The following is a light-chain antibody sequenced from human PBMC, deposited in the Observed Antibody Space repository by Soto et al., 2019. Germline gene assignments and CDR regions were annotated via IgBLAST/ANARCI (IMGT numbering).Light chain of an antibody. Sequence: EIVMTQSPDTLSVSPGERATLSCRASQSVSGDLAWYHHKPGQPPRLLIYDSSTRALATPARFAGSGSGTEFTLTISSLQSEDFAVYFCQQYNNWPITFGQGTRLEIK. CDR1: QSVSGD. V-gene: IGKV3-15*01. CDR3: QQYNNWPIT. J-gene: IGKJ5*01. CDR2: DSS.